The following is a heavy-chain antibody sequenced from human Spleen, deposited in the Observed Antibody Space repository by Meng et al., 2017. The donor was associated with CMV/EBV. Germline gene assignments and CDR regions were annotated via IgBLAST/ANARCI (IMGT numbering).Heavy chain of an antibody. CDR2: IYTSGST. J-gene: IGHJ4*02. CDR1: GDSISSGSHY. D-gene: IGHD5-24*01. Sequence: VPLQASGPVLVKPYQTLALTCTVSGDSISSGSHYWGWIRQPAGKGLEWIGRIYTSGSTNYNPSLNSRVTISVDTSKNQFSLNLTSVTAADTAVYYCARDTSLDGYNWGYYFDYWGQGTLVTVSS. V-gene: IGHV4-61*02. CDR3: ARDTSLDGYNWGYYFDY.